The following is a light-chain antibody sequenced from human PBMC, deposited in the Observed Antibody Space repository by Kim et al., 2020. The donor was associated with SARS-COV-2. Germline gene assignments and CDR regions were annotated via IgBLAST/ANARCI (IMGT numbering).Light chain of an antibody. CDR3: GTWDTSLRIGV. J-gene: IGLJ2*01. CDR1: TSKMAIDS. V-gene: IGLV1-51*01. Sequence: SVTTPRSCPTSKMAIDSISCYQHLPGTAPKLLIYDNNKRPSGIPDRFSGSTSGTSATLAITGLQTGDEADYYCGTWDTSLRIGVLGGGTQLTVL. CDR2: DNN.